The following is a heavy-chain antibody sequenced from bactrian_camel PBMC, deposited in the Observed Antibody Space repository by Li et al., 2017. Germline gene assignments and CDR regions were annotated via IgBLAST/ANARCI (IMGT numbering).Heavy chain of an antibody. CDR3: VRDGRGGEADFGY. D-gene: IGHD3*01. CDR1: TYNSPC. Sequence: HVQLVESGGGSVQAGGSLRPSCVYTYNSPCIGWFRQVPGKAGEGVACISENDNINYADSVKGRFTISVDNAKDTVYLQMNSLKPEDTAVYYCVRDGRGGEADFGYWGQGTQVTVS. J-gene: IGHJ6*01. CDR2: ISENDNI. V-gene: IGHV3S63*01.